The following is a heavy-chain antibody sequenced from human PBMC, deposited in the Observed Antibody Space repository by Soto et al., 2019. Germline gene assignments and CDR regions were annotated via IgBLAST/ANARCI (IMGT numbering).Heavy chain of an antibody. CDR3: AKRYSSGWYSVVIGACDI. CDR2: ISGSGGST. CDR1: GFTFSSYA. J-gene: IGHJ3*02. D-gene: IGHD6-19*01. Sequence: EVQLLESGGGLVQPGGSLRLSCAASGFTFSSYAMSWVRQAPGKGLEWVSAISGSGGSTYYADSVKGRFTISRDNSKNTLYLQMNSLRAEDTAVYYCAKRYSSGWYSVVIGACDIWGQGTMVTVSS. V-gene: IGHV3-23*01.